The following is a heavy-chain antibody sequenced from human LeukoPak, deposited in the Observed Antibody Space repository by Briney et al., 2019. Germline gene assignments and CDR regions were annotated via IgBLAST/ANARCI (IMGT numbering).Heavy chain of an antibody. J-gene: IGHJ6*02. D-gene: IGHD2-2*01. CDR2: IIPIFGTA. CDR1: GGTFSSYA. Sequence: GASVKVSCKASGGTFSSYAISWVRQAPGQGLEWMGGIIPIFGTANYAQKFQGRVTITADESTSTAYMELSSLRSEDTAVYYCARVLSSTSFHYYGMDVWGQGTTVTVSS. V-gene: IGHV1-69*13. CDR3: ARVLSSTSFHYYGMDV.